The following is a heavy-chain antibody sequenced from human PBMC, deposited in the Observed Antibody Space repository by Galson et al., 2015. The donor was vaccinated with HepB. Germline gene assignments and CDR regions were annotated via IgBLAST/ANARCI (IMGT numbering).Heavy chain of an antibody. CDR1: GFPFNNAW. D-gene: IGHD2-8*02. V-gene: IGHV3-15*01. CDR2: IKSKTDSETT. J-gene: IGHJ5*02. CDR3: TTDVYYSTYWSWLDP. Sequence: SLRLSCAASGFPFNNAWMTWVRQAPGMGLEWVGRIKSKTDSETTDYAAPVKGRFTISRDDSKKMLYLQMNSLKSEDTAIYYCTTDVYYSTYWSWLDPWGQGTLVIVYS.